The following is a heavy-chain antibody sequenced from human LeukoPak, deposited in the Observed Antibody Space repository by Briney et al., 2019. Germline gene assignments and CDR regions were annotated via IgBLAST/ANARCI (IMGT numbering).Heavy chain of an antibody. CDR2: IYSGGST. D-gene: IGHD6-13*01. J-gene: IGHJ4*02. Sequence: GGSLRLSCAASGFTVSSNYMSWVRQAPGKGLEWVSVIYSGGSTYYADSVKGRFTISRDNSKNTLYLQMNSLRAEDTAVYYCARMYGSSWYPSLIDYWGQGTLATVSS. CDR1: GFTVSSNY. V-gene: IGHV3-53*01. CDR3: ARMYGSSWYPSLIDY.